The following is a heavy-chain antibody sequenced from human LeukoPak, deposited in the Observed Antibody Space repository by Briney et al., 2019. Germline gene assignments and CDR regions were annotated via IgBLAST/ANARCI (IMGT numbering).Heavy chain of an antibody. J-gene: IGHJ4*02. D-gene: IGHD6-13*01. CDR2: IYYSGST. Sequence: LRLSCAASGFTFSDYYMSWIRQPPGKGLEWIGYIYYSGSTNYNPSLKSRVTISVDTSKNQFSLKLSSVTAADTAVYYCARARYSSSWACDYWGQGTLVTVSS. V-gene: IGHV4-59*01. CDR1: GFTFSDYY. CDR3: ARARYSSSWACDY.